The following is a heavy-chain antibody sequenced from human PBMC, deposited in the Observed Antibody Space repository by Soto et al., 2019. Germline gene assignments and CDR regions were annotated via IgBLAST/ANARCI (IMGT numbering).Heavy chain of an antibody. J-gene: IGHJ3*02. D-gene: IGHD2-2*01. CDR1: GYSFTSYW. V-gene: IGHV5-51*01. CDR2: IYPGDSDT. CDR3: ARHGRPKGGISSFHIVVVPAAEKDAFDI. Sequence: EVQLVQSGAEVKKPGESLKISCKGSGYSFTSYWIGWVRQMPGKGLEWMGIIYPGDSDTRYSPSFQGQVTISADKSISTAYLQWSSLKASDTAMYYCARHGRPKGGISSFHIVVVPAAEKDAFDIWGQGTMVTVSS.